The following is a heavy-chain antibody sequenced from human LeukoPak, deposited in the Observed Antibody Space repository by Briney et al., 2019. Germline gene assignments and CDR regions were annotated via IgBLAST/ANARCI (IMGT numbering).Heavy chain of an antibody. D-gene: IGHD3-9*01. Sequence: PGGSLRLSCAASGFTFSSYWMHWVRQAPGKGLVWVSRINSDGSSTSYADSVKGRFTISRDNAKNTLYLQMNSLRAEDTAVYYCARGRINYDILTGYYPLWGRGTLITVSS. CDR1: GFTFSSYW. CDR3: ARGRINYDILTGYYPL. CDR2: INSDGSST. V-gene: IGHV3-74*01. J-gene: IGHJ2*01.